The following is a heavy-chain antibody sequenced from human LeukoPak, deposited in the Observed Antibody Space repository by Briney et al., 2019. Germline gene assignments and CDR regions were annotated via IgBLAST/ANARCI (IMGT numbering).Heavy chain of an antibody. J-gene: IGHJ5*02. Sequence: PSETLSLTRTVSGGAISSSTYDWGWIRQPPGKGLEWIGSTYYSGSTYYNSSLKSRVTISVDTSKTQFSLKLSSVTAADTAVYYCARHLSVGGYYSQSQYTWFDPWGQGTLVTVSS. CDR1: GGAISSSTYD. CDR3: ARHLSVGGYYSQSQYTWFDP. CDR2: TYYSGST. V-gene: IGHV4-39*01. D-gene: IGHD3-22*01.